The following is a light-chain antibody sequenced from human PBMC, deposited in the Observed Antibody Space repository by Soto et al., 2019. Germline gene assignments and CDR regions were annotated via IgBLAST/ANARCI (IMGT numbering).Light chain of an antibody. Sequence: QAVVTQEPSLTVSPGGTVTLTCASSTGAVTSGYYPNWFQQKPGQAPRALIYSTSNKYSWTPARFSGSLLGGKAALTLSGVQPEYEAEYYCLLYYGGAHLEVFGGGTKVTVL. CDR3: LLYYGGAHLEV. CDR1: TGAVTSGYY. J-gene: IGLJ2*01. CDR2: STS. V-gene: IGLV7-43*01.